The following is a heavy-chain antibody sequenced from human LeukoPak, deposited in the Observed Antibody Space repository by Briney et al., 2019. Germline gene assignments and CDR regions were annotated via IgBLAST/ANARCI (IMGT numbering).Heavy chain of an antibody. V-gene: IGHV1-69*05. CDR3: ASIAAAGFWFDP. D-gene: IGHD6-13*01. CDR2: IIPIFGTA. J-gene: IGHJ5*02. Sequence: SVKVSCKASGGTFSSYAISWVRQAPGQGLEWLGRIIPIFGTANYAQKFQGRVTITTDESTSTAYMELSSLRSEDTAVYYCASIAAAGFWFDPWGQGTLVTVSS. CDR1: GGTFSSYA.